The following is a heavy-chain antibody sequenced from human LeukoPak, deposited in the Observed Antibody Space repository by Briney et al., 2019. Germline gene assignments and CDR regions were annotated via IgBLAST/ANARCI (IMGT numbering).Heavy chain of an antibody. CDR1: VGTFSSYA. D-gene: IGHD6-13*01. V-gene: IGHV1-69*01. CDR2: IIPIFGTA. J-gene: IGHJ6*03. CDR3: AKGEQQLAHYYYMDV. Sequence: VAAVRVSCKASVGTFSSYAISWVRQAPGEGRGWGGGIIPIFGTANYAQKFQCRVTITADESTSSAYMELSSLRSEDTAVYYCAKGEQQLAHYYYMDVWGKGTTVTVSS.